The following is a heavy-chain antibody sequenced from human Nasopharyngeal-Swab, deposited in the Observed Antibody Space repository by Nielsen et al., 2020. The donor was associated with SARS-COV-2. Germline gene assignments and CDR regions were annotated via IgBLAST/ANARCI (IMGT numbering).Heavy chain of an antibody. CDR2: ISGSGGST. CDR3: AKDRWTYSSGWRDY. Sequence: GGSLRLSCAASGFTFSSYAMSWVRQAPGKGLEWVSAISGSGGSTYYADSVKGRFTISRDNSKSTLYLQMNSLRAEDTAVYYCAKDRWTYSSGWRDYWGQGTLVTVSS. V-gene: IGHV3-23*01. J-gene: IGHJ4*02. CDR1: GFTFSSYA. D-gene: IGHD6-19*01.